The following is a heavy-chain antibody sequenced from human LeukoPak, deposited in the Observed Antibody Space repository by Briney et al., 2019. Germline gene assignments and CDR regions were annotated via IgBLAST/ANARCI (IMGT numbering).Heavy chain of an antibody. J-gene: IGHJ5*02. D-gene: IGHD1-1*01. CDR1: GYTFTGYY. V-gene: IGHV1-2*02. Sequence: ASVKVSCKASGYTFTGYYMHWVRQAPGQGLEWMGWINPNSGGTNYAQKFQGRVTMTRDTSISTAYMELSRLGSDDTAVYYCAIPTGTLEYNWFDPWGQGTLVTVSS. CDR2: INPNSGGT. CDR3: AIPTGTLEYNWFDP.